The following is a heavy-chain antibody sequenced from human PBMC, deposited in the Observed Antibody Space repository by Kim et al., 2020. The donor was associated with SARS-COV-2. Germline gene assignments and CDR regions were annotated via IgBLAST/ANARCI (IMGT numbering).Heavy chain of an antibody. V-gene: IGHV3-11*06. Sequence: SVKGRFTISRDNARNSLYLQMNSLTVEDTAVYYCALIAAAGSGGYYYGMDVWGHGTTVIVSS. CDR3: ALIAAAGSGGYYYGMDV. D-gene: IGHD6-13*01. J-gene: IGHJ6*02.